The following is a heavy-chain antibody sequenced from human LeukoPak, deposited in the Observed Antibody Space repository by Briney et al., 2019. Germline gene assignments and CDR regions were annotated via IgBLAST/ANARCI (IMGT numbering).Heavy chain of an antibody. CDR1: GFTFSNAW. D-gene: IGHD2-2*01. CDR2: IKSKTDGGTT. V-gene: IGHV3-15*01. CDR3: AHGSMYQLDY. J-gene: IGHJ4*02. Sequence: GGSLRLSCAASGFTFSNAWMSWVRQAPGKGLEWVGRIKSKTDGGTTDYAAPVKGRFTISRDDSKNTLYLQMNSLRAEDTAVYYCAHGSMYQLDYWGQGTLVTVSS.